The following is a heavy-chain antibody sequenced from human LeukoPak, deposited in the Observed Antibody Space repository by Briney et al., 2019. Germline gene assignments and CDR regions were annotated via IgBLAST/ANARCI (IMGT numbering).Heavy chain of an antibody. V-gene: IGHV3-74*01. Sequence: GGSLRLSCAASGFTFSSYWMNWVRQAPGQGLVWVSRINGDGSSTNYEDSVKGRYTISRDNAKNTLYLQLNSLRAEHTAIYYCARSQGPYDYWGQGTLVTVSS. J-gene: IGHJ4*02. CDR3: ARSQGPYDY. CDR2: INGDGSST. CDR1: GFTFSSYW.